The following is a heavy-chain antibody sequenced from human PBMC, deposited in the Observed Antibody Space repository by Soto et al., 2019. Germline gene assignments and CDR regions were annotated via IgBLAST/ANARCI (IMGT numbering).Heavy chain of an antibody. CDR2: ISYDGSNK. CDR1: GFTFSTYD. V-gene: IGHV3-30*03. J-gene: IGHJ6*02. CDR3: ARDLTYNWNDGSRGFYGMDV. Sequence: QVQLVESGGGVVQPGGSLRLSCAASGFTFSTYDMHWVRQAPGKGLEWVADISYDGSNKNYVDSVKGRITNSRDNSKNTLYLQMNSLRTDDMAVYYCARDLTYNWNDGSRGFYGMDVWGQGTTVTVSS. D-gene: IGHD1-1*01.